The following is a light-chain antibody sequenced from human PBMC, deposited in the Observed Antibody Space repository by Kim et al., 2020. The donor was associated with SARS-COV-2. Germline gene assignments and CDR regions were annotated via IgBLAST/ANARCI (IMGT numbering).Light chain of an antibody. CDR2: EVN. J-gene: IGLJ2*01. Sequence: GPSVTISCTGTSSDIGGYNFVAWYQQHPGKAPKVMIYEVNKRPSGVPDRFSGSKSGNTASLTVSGLQAEDEADYYCSSYAGRQNLVFGGGTKVTVL. CDR3: SSYAGRQNLV. V-gene: IGLV2-8*01. CDR1: SSDIGGYNF.